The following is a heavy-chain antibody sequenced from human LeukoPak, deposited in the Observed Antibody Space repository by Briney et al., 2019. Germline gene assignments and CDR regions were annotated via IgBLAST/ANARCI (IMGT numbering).Heavy chain of an antibody. Sequence: SETLSLTCAVYGGSFSGYYWSWIRQPPGKGLEWIGEINHSGSTNYNPSLKSRVTISVDTSKNQFSLKLSSVTAADTAVYYCARTYSKVFDYWGQGTLVTVSS. CDR2: INHSGST. D-gene: IGHD6-13*01. CDR3: ARTYSKVFDY. J-gene: IGHJ4*02. CDR1: GGSFSGYY. V-gene: IGHV4-34*01.